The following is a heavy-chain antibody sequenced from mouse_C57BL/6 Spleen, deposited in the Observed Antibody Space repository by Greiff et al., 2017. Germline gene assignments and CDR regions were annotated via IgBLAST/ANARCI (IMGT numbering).Heavy chain of an antibody. Sequence: EVQLVESGGGLVKPGGSLKLSCAASGFTFSSYAMSWVRQTPEKRLEWVATISDGGSYTYYPDNVKGRFTISRDNAKNNLYLQMSHLKSEDTAMYYCARERGGYDFAYWGQGTLVTVSA. CDR2: ISDGGSYT. CDR1: GFTFSSYA. J-gene: IGHJ3*01. D-gene: IGHD2-2*01. CDR3: ARERGGYDFAY. V-gene: IGHV5-4*01.